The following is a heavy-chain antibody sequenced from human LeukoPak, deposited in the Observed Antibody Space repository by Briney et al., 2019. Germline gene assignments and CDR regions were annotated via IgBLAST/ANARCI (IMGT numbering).Heavy chain of an antibody. CDR2: ISNSASYT. D-gene: IGHD6-13*01. CDR3: ASGGAAAGIDY. Sequence: GGSLRLSCAASGFTFSDYYMTWIRQAPGKGLERVSYISNSASYTNYADSVKGRFTISRDNAKNSLYLQMNTLRAEDTAVYYCASGGAAAGIDYWGQGTLVTVSS. CDR1: GFTFSDYY. V-gene: IGHV3-11*06. J-gene: IGHJ4*02.